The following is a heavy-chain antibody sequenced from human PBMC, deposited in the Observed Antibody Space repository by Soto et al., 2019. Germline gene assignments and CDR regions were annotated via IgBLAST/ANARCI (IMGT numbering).Heavy chain of an antibody. V-gene: IGHV3-74*01. J-gene: IGHJ5*02. CDR2: INSDGSST. CDR1: RLTVNSYW. Sequence: PGCSIGLACAASRLTVNSYWMDGLFQAQGKGLVWVSRINSDGSSTSYADSVKGRFTISRDNAKNTLYLQMNSLRAEDTAVYYCARDRSGYYLDNWFDPWGQGTLVTVSS. D-gene: IGHD5-12*01. CDR3: ARDRSGYYLDNWFDP.